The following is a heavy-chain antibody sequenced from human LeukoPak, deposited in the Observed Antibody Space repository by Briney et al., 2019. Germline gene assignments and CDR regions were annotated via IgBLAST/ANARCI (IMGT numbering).Heavy chain of an antibody. J-gene: IGHJ4*02. V-gene: IGHV3-21*01. D-gene: IGHD6-13*01. Sequence: GGSLRLSCAVSGFTFSSYSMNWVRQATGEGLEWVSSISSSSTYIYYADSVKGRFTISRDDAKNSLYLQMNSLRAEDTAVYYCARDTWTPIAAAASYWGQGTLVTVSS. CDR2: ISSSSTYI. CDR3: ARDTWTPIAAAASY. CDR1: GFTFSSYS.